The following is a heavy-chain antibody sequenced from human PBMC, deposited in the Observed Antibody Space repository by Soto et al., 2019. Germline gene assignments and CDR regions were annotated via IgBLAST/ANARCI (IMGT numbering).Heavy chain of an antibody. J-gene: IGHJ5*02. CDR1: GVTFSSYA. V-gene: IGHV3-33*01. CDR3: ARDEEP. Sequence: QVQLVESGGGVVQPGRSLRLSCAASGVTFSSYAMHWVRQAPGKGLEWVAVIWSXGSKKYYGDSXKGRFTIXRDNSKXXXXXXXXXXXXEXTAVYYCARDEEPWGQGTLVIVSS. CDR2: IWSXGSKK. D-gene: IGHD3-10*01.